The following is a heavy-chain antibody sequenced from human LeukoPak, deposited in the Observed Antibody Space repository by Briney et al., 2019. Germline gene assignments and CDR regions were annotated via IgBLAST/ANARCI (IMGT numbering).Heavy chain of an antibody. CDR3: ARVGSGWSGTVFDY. V-gene: IGHV4-34*01. CDR1: GGSFSGYY. J-gene: IGHJ4*02. CDR2: INHSGSA. Sequence: ASETLSLTCAVYGGSFSGYYWSWIRQPPGKGLEWIGEINHSGSANYNPSLKSRVTISVDTSKNQFSLKLSSVTAADTAVYYCARVGSGWSGTVFDYWGQGTLVTVSS. D-gene: IGHD6-19*01.